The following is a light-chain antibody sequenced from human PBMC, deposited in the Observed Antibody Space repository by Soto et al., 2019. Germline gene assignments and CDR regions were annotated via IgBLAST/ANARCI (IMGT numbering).Light chain of an antibody. CDR1: QSVSSNF. CDR2: GAS. CDR3: QHYGSSPST. V-gene: IGKV3-20*01. J-gene: IGKJ5*01. Sequence: EIVLTQSPGTLSLSPGERATLSCRASQSVSSNFLAWYQQKPGQAPRLLIYGASRRATGIPDRFSGSGSGTDFTLTISRLESEVFALYYCQHYGSSPSTFGQGTRLEIK.